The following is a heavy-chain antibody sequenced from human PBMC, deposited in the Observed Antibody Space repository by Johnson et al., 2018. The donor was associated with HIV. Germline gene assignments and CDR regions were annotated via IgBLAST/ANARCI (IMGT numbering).Heavy chain of an antibody. CDR1: GFTFSNAW. Sequence: VQLVESGGGLVKPGGSLRLSCAASGFTFSNAWMSWVRQAPGKGLEWVGRIKSKTDGGTTDSAATVKGRFTISRDDAKNTLYLQMNSLKTEDTAVYYCTTCSRSGAFDIWGQGTMVTVSS. J-gene: IGHJ3*02. D-gene: IGHD6-13*01. CDR3: TTCSRSGAFDI. V-gene: IGHV3-15*01. CDR2: IKSKTDGGTT.